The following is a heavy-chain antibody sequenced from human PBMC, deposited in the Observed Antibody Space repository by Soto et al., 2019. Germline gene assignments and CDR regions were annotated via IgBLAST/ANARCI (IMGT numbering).Heavy chain of an antibody. D-gene: IGHD3-10*01. CDR1: GFIVNNNY. CDR2: IYSDGGGGTT. CDR3: ASINMVRGVRFDY. J-gene: IGHJ4*02. V-gene: IGHV3-66*01. Sequence: GGSLRLSCAVSGFIVNNNYMSWVRQAPGKRLEWVAVIYSDGGGGTTYYAASVRGRFTISRDNSKNTLYLQMNSLRAEDTAVYYCASINMVRGVRFDYWGQGTRVTVSS.